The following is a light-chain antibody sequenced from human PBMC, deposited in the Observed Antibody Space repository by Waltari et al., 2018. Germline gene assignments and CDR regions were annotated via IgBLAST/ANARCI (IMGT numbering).Light chain of an antibody. V-gene: IGLV1-47*01. CDR3: ATWDDRLSFWV. CDR2: KSS. Sequence: QSVLTQAPSASGTPGQRVTISCSGRSSAIGRTYVYWYQQFPGMAPRHIIYKSSQSPSGVPDRFSGSKSGTSASLAISGPRSEDEADYYCATWDDRLSFWVFGEGTSLTVL. J-gene: IGLJ3*02. CDR1: SSAIGRTY.